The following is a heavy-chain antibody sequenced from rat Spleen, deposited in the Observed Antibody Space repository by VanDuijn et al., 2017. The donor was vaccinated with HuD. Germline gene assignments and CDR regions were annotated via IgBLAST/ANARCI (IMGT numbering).Heavy chain of an antibody. D-gene: IGHD1-12*02. J-gene: IGHJ4*01. CDR1: AYSITSSYR. V-gene: IGHV3-3*01. CDR3: ARWDYYDGTYGVMDA. Sequence: EVQLQESGPGLVKPSQSLSLTCSVTAYSITSSYRWNWIRKFPGNKLEWMGYINSAGSTNYNPSLKSRISITRDTSKNQVFLQVNSVTTEDTATYYCARWDYYDGTYGVMDAWGQGASVTVSS. CDR2: INSAGST.